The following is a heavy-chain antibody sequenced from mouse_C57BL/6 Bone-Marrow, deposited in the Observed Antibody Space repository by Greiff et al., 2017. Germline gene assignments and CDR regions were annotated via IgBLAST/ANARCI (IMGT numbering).Heavy chain of an antibody. CDR2: IYPGDGDT. CDR3: ARSPLYYYGPWFAY. Sequence: QVQLQQSGAELVKPGASVKISCKASGYAFSSYWMNWVKQRPGKGLEWIGQIYPGDGDTNYNGKFKGKATLTADKSSSTAYMQLSSLTSEDSAVYFGARSPLYYYGPWFAYWGQGTLVTVSA. J-gene: IGHJ3*01. V-gene: IGHV1-80*01. D-gene: IGHD1-1*01. CDR1: GYAFSSYW.